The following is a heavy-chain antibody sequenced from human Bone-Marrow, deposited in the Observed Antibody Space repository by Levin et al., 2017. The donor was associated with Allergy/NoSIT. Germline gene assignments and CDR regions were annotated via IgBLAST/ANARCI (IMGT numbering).Heavy chain of an antibody. Sequence: PGGSLRLSCIVSGGSISSTNYYWAWIRQPPGQGLEWIGNINYSGTTYYNPSLKSRVTMSVDTSKKWFSLNLSSVTAADTAVYYCASYSAVWWNFDLRGRGTLVSVSS. CDR1: GGSISSTNYY. CDR2: INYSGTT. V-gene: IGHV4-39*01. D-gene: IGHD3-16*01. J-gene: IGHJ2*01. CDR3: ASYSAVWWNFDL.